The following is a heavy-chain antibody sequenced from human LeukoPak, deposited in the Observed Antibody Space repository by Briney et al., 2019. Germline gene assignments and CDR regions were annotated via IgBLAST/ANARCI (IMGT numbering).Heavy chain of an antibody. Sequence: PGGSLRLSCAASGFTVSSNYMSWVRQAPGKGLEWVSVIYSGGSTYYADSVKGRFTISRDNSKNTLYLQMNSLRAEDTAVYYCAREAGTSGYGWGNFDYWGQGTLVTVSS. J-gene: IGHJ4*02. V-gene: IGHV3-53*01. CDR1: GFTVSSNY. D-gene: IGHD5-12*01. CDR3: AREAGTSGYGWGNFDY. CDR2: IYSGGST.